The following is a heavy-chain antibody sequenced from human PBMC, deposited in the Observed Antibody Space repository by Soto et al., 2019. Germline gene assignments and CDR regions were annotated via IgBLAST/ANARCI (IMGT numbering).Heavy chain of an antibody. CDR3: ATESGSTYGYFDH. Sequence: SETLSLTCTVSGGSVTSDEDYWTWIRQSPGKGLEWIGYISNSGSTGYNPSLKTRLSMSVDRSKNQFTLRLTSVTAAGTAVYFCATESGSTYGYFDHWGQGTQVTISS. D-gene: IGHD5-18*01. CDR1: GGSVTSDEDY. J-gene: IGHJ4*02. CDR2: ISNSGST. V-gene: IGHV4-30-4*01.